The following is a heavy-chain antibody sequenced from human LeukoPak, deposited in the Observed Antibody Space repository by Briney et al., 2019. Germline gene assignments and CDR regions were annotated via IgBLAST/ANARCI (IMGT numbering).Heavy chain of an antibody. CDR1: GFTFNSYP. Sequence: GGSLRLSCAASGFTFNSYPMHWVRQAPGKGLEWVAVISYVGTNKYYADSVKGRFTISRDNPRNTLYLQMNSLRAEDTAVYYCAREVGGGFAYWGQGTLVTVSS. J-gene: IGHJ4*02. V-gene: IGHV3-30-3*01. CDR2: ISYVGTNK. CDR3: AREVGGGFAY. D-gene: IGHD2-15*01.